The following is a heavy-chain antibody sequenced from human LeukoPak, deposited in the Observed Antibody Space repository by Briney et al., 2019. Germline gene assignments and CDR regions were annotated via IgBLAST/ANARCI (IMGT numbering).Heavy chain of an antibody. J-gene: IGHJ4*02. V-gene: IGHV3-23*01. D-gene: IGHD1-26*01. CDR1: GFTFSDYA. CDR2: ISGSAGTT. Sequence: PGGSLRLSCAASGFTFSDYAMSWVRQALGKGLEYASSISGSAGTTYYADSVKGRFTISRDNSNNTLSLQMHSLRVEDTAVYYCAKLVGATKGGSDYWGQGTLVTVSS. CDR3: AKLVGATKGGSDY.